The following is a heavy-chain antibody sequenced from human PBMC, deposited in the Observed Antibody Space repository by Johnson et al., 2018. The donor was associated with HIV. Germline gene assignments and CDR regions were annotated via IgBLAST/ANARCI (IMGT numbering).Heavy chain of an antibody. CDR3: ARDRGYCTNGVCYYDAFDI. D-gene: IGHD2-8*01. CDR2: ISGSGGST. CDR1: GFTFSSYA. V-gene: IGHV3-23*04. J-gene: IGHJ3*02. Sequence: VQLVESGGGVVQPGRSLRLSCAASGFTFSSYAMHWVRQAPGKGLEWVSAISGSGGSTYYADSVKGRFTISRDNSKNTLYLQMSSLRAEDTAVYYCARDRGYCTNGVCYYDAFDIWGQGTMVTVSA.